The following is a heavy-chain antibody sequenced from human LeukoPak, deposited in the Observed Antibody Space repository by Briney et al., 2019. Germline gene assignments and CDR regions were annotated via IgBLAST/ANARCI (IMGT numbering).Heavy chain of an antibody. CDR3: ARAVYSGAGDY. V-gene: IGHV1-2*02. Sequence: ASVKVSFKASGYMFIEYHMHWVRQAPGQGLEWMGWINPNSGGTNYAQKFQGRVTMTRDTSISTAYMELSRLSSDDTAVYHCARAVYSGAGDYRGQGTLVTVSS. J-gene: IGHJ4*02. CDR1: GYMFIEYH. D-gene: IGHD1-26*01. CDR2: INPNSGGT.